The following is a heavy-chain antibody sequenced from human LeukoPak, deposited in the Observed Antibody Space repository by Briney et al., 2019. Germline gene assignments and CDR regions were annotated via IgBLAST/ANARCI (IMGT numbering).Heavy chain of an antibody. J-gene: IGHJ6*02. D-gene: IGHD3-10*01. CDR3: AKEGALGEYYYYYGMDV. V-gene: IGHV3-30-3*01. Sequence: GGSLRLSCAASGFTFSSYAMPWVRQAPGKGLEGVAVISYDGSNKYYADSVKGRFTISRDNSKNTLYLQMNSLRAEDTAVYYCAKEGALGEYYYYYGMDVWGQGTTVTVSS. CDR2: ISYDGSNK. CDR1: GFTFSSYA.